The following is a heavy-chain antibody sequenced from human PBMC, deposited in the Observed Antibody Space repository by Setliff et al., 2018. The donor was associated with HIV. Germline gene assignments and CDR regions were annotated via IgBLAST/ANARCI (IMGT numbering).Heavy chain of an antibody. CDR2: INPNGEIT. CDR1: GYTFTGYY. V-gene: IGHV1-2*02. CDR3: ARYGSGRKYRDPFDN. J-gene: IGHJ4*02. D-gene: IGHD3-10*01. Sequence: ASVKVSCKASGYTFTGYYLHWVRQAPGQGLEWMGWINPNGEITNFAQKFQGRVTMTRDTSTTTVFMELSSLKFGDTAVYYCARYGSGRKYRDPFDNWGPGTLVTVSS.